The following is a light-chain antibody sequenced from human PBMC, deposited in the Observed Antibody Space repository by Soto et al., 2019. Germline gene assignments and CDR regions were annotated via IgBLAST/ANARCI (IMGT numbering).Light chain of an antibody. V-gene: IGLV2-11*01. CDR3: CSHSATYTFV. Sequence: QSALTQPRSVAGSPGQSVTISCTGTSTDVGGYNCVSWYQQHPGKAPQLLIFEVTQRPSGVPDRFSGSKSGNTASLTISGLQAEDEADYYCCSHSATYTFVFGTGTKVTVL. J-gene: IGLJ1*01. CDR2: EVT. CDR1: STDVGGYNC.